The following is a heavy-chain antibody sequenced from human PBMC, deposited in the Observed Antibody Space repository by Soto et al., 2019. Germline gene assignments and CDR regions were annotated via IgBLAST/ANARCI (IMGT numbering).Heavy chain of an antibody. J-gene: IGHJ6*04. CDR1: GFTFSSYG. CDR2: ISYDGSNK. V-gene: IGHV3-30*18. CDR3: AKTPRATVTRPGDYGMEV. Sequence: PEWSLRLSCAASGFTFSSYGMHWVRQAPGKGLEWVAVISYDGSNKYYADSVKGRFTISRDNSKNTLYLQMNSLRAEDTAVYYCAKTPRATVTRPGDYGMEVMGKGATVTVT. D-gene: IGHD4-17*01.